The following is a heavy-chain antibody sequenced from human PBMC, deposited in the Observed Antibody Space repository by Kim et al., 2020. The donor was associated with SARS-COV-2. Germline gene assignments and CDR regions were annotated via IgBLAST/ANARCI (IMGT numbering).Heavy chain of an antibody. V-gene: IGHV3-48*02. J-gene: IGHJ3*02. CDR3: VRDRMGGAFDI. D-gene: IGHD3-16*01. Sequence: YYADSVKGRFTISRDNAKNSLYRQMSSLRDEDTAVYYCVRDRMGGAFDIWGQGTMVTVSS.